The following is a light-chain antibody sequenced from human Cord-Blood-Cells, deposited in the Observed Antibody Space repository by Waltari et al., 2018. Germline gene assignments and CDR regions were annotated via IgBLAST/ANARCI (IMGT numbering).Light chain of an antibody. CDR2: AAS. CDR3: QQSYSTPRT. J-gene: IGKJ1*01. CDR1: QSISSY. Sequence: DIQMTQSPSSLSASVGDRVTITCRASQSISSYLNWYQQKPGKVPKLLIYAASSLQSGVPSRFSGSGSGKDFTLTTSSLQPRDFATYYCQQSYSTPRTFGQGTKVEIK. V-gene: IGKV1-39*01.